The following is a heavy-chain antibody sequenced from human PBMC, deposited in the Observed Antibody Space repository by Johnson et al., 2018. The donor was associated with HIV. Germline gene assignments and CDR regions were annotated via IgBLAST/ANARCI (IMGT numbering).Heavy chain of an antibody. CDR3: ARKKATVFSTTSTNYAFDI. Sequence: VQLVESGGGLVQPGGSLRLSCAASGFTFSSYWMHWVRQGPGKGLVWVSRITGDGSGITYADSVKGRFTISRDNAKNTLYLQMNSLRAEDTAVYYCARKKATVFSTTSTNYAFDIWGQGTMVTVSS. V-gene: IGHV3-74*02. D-gene: IGHD1-1*01. CDR2: ITGDGSGI. CDR1: GFTFSSYW. J-gene: IGHJ3*02.